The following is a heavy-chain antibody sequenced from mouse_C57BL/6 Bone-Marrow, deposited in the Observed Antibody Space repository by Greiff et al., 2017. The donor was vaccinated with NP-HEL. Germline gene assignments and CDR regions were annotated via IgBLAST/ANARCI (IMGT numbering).Heavy chain of an antibody. V-gene: IGHV14-4*01. CDR2: IDPKNGDT. J-gene: IGHJ1*03. D-gene: IGHD2-1*01. Sequence: VQLQQSGAELVRPGASVKLSCTASGFNIKDDYMHWVKQRPEQGLEWIGWIDPKNGDTEYASKFQGKATITADTSSNTAYLQLSSLTSEDTAVYYCTLLWYYWYFDVWGTGTTVTVSS. CDR1: GFNIKDDY. CDR3: TLLWYYWYFDV.